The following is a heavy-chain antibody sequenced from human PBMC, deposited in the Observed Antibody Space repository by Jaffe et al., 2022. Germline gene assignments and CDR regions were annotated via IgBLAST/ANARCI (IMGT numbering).Heavy chain of an antibody. CDR3: ARDISAVAGRGRRGAFDI. V-gene: IGHV4-61*02. CDR2: IYTSGST. Sequence: QVQLQESGPGLVKPSQTLSLTCTVSGGSISSGSYYWSWIRQPAGKGLEWIGRIYTSGSTNYNPSLKSRVTISVDTSKNQFSLKLSSVTAADTAVYYCARDISAVAGRGRRGAFDIWGQGTMVTVSS. D-gene: IGHD6-19*01. J-gene: IGHJ3*02. CDR1: GGSISSGSYY.